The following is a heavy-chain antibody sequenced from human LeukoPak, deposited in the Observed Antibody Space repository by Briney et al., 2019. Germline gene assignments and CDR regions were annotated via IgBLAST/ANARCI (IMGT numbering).Heavy chain of an antibody. CDR3: ARDGSAFIAAAGTSY. CDR2: IYHSGST. V-gene: IGHV4-38-2*02. Sequence: SETLSLTCTVSGYSISSGYYWGWIRQPPGKGLEWIGSIYHSGSTYYNPSLKSRVTISVDTSKNQFSLKLSSVTAADTAVYYCARDGSAFIAAAGTSYWGQGTLVTVSS. D-gene: IGHD6-13*01. CDR1: GYSISSGYY. J-gene: IGHJ4*02.